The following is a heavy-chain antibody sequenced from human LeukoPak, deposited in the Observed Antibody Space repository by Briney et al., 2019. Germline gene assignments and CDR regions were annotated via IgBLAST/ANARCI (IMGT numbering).Heavy chain of an antibody. D-gene: IGHD2-2*01. V-gene: IGHV4-34*01. Sequence: PSETLSLTCAVYGGSFSGYYWSWLRQPPGKGLEWLGEINHSGSTNYNPSLKSRVTISVDTSKNQFSLKLSSVTAADTAVYYCAREADYCSSTSCYAGWFDPWGQGTLVTVSS. J-gene: IGHJ5*02. CDR1: GGSFSGYY. CDR2: INHSGST. CDR3: AREADYCSSTSCYAGWFDP.